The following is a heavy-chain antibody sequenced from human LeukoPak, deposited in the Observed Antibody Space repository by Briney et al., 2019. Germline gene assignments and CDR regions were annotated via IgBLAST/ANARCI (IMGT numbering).Heavy chain of an antibody. J-gene: IGHJ4*02. Sequence: TPSLTRTVSGGSLSSYYWSWVREPPRKGLEWIGYIYYSGSTNYNPSLKSRVTISVDTSKNQFSLKLSSVTAADTAVYYCARHRIAAAYIDYWGQGTLVTVSS. D-gene: IGHD6-13*01. V-gene: IGHV4-59*08. CDR2: IYYSGST. CDR3: ARHRIAAAYIDY. CDR1: GGSLSSYY.